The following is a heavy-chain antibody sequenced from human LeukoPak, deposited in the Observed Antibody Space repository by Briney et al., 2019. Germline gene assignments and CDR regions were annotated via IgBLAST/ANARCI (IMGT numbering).Heavy chain of an antibody. Sequence: ASVKVSCKASGYTFIGYYIHWVRQAPGQGLEWMGWINPNSGATNYAQSFQGRVTMTRDTSTNTAHMELSRLRSDDTAVYYCARGDCSVSGCHGGNWFDPWGQGTPVTVSS. CDR2: INPNSGAT. CDR3: ARGDCSVSGCHGGNWFDP. J-gene: IGHJ5*02. V-gene: IGHV1-2*02. CDR1: GYTFIGYY. D-gene: IGHD2-15*01.